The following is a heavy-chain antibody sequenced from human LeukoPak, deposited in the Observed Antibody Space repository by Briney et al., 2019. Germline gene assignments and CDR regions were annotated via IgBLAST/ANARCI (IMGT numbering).Heavy chain of an antibody. CDR3: ARGVVVVAATGMGDY. Sequence: PGGSLRLSCAASGFTFSSYGMHWVRQAPGKGLEWVGVIWYDGSNKYYADSVKGRFTISRDNSKNTLYLQMNSLRAEDTAVYYCARGVVVVAATGMGDYWGQGTLVTVSS. J-gene: IGHJ4*02. D-gene: IGHD2-15*01. CDR2: IWYDGSNK. CDR1: GFTFSSYG. V-gene: IGHV3-33*01.